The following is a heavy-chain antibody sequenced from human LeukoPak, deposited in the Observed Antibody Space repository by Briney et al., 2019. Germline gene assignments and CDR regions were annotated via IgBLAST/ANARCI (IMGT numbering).Heavy chain of an antibody. D-gene: IGHD2-15*01. J-gene: IGHJ5*02. CDR3: VRGGPSTWS. CDR1: GFTFSSYS. Sequence: GGSLRLSCAASGFTFSSYSMNWVRQVPGRGPVWVSRINHDGSDTIYADSVRGRFTISRDDAKNTLYLQMNNLRAEDTAVYYCVRGGPSTWSWGQGTLVTVSS. CDR2: INHDGSDT. V-gene: IGHV3-74*01.